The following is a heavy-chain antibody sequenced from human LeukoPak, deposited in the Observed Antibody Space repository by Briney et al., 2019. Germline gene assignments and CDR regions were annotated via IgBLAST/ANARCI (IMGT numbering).Heavy chain of an antibody. CDR1: GFTFSNYA. CDR2: ISGSGATT. Sequence: PGGSLRLSCAASGFTFSNYAMSWVRQAPGKGLEWVSGISGSGATTYYADSVKGRFTISRDNSKNTLYLQMNSLRAEDTAVYYCAKDKTVAGDWGQGTLVTVSS. CDR3: AKDKTVAGD. V-gene: IGHV3-23*01. J-gene: IGHJ4*02. D-gene: IGHD6-19*01.